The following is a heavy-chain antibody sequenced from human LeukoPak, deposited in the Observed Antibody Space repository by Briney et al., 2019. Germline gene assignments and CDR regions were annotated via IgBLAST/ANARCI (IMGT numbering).Heavy chain of an antibody. CDR1: GGSISSYSYY. CDR3: ARERGSSWVY. V-gene: IGHV4-39*07. CDR2: IYYSGST. Sequence: SETLSLTCTVSGGSISSYSYYWGWIRQPPGKGLEWIGNIYYSGSTYYNPSLKSRVTISVNTSKNQFSLKLSSVTAADTAVYFCARERGSSWVYWGQGTLLTVSS. J-gene: IGHJ4*02. D-gene: IGHD6-13*01.